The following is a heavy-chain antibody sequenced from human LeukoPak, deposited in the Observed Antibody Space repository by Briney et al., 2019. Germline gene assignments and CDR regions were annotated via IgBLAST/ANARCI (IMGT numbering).Heavy chain of an antibody. Sequence: ASVKVSCKASGYTFTSYYIHWVRQAPGQGLEWMGIINPSGGSTSYAQKFQGRVTMTRDTSTSTVYMELSSLRSEDTAVYYCARVASSGNDAFDIWSQGTMVTVSS. CDR1: GYTFTSYY. CDR3: ARVASSGNDAFDI. J-gene: IGHJ3*02. CDR2: INPSGGST. D-gene: IGHD3-10*01. V-gene: IGHV1-46*01.